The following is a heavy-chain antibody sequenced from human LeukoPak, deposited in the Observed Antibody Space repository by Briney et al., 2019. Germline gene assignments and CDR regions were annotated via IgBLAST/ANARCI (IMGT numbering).Heavy chain of an antibody. V-gene: IGHV3-7*04. CDR3: ARETEMANLGY. D-gene: IGHD5-24*01. CDR2: IKQDGSEK. Sequence: GGSLRLSCAASGFTFSNYAMNWVRQAPGKGLEWVANIKQDGSEKYYVDSVKGRFTISRDNAKKSLYLQMNSLRAEDTAVYYCARETEMANLGYWGQGTLVTVSS. CDR1: GFTFSNYA. J-gene: IGHJ4*02.